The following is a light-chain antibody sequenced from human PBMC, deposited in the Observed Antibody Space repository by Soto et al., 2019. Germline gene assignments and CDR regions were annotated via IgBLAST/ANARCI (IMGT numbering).Light chain of an antibody. CDR3: QKYGSSPWT. CDR2: GAS. V-gene: IGKV3-20*01. CDR1: QSVSSSY. Sequence: EIVLTQSPGTLSLSPGERATLSCRASQSVSSSYLAWYQQKPGQAPRPLIYGASSRAIGIPDRFSGSGSGQDFTLTISRREPEDFAVYYCQKYGSSPWTFGQGTKVEIK. J-gene: IGKJ1*01.